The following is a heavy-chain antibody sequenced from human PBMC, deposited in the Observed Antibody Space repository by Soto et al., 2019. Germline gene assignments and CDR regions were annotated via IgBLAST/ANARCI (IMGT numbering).Heavy chain of an antibody. D-gene: IGHD2-15*01. CDR1: GGTFSSYA. V-gene: IGHV1-69*01. Sequence: SVKVSCQASGGTFSSYAISWGRQAPVQGLEWMGGIIPIFGTANYAQKFQGRVTITADESTSTAYMELSSLRSEDTAVYYCARAYCSGGSCYPSGAFDIWGQGTMVTVSS. CDR2: IIPIFGTA. CDR3: ARAYCSGGSCYPSGAFDI. J-gene: IGHJ3*02.